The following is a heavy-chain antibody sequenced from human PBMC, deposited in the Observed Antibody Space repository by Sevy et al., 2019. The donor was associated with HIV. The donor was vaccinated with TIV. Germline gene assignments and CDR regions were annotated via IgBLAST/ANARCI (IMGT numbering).Heavy chain of an antibody. Sequence: GGSLRLSCAASGFTFSSYSMNWVRQAPGKGLEWVSSISSRSNYIYYADSVKGRFTISTDNAKNSMYLQMNSLRAEDTAVVSCAREARGGSGYFHDGFDKWGQGTMVTVS. J-gene: IGHJ3*02. D-gene: IGHD3-3*01. CDR2: ISSRSNYI. CDR1: GFTFSSYS. V-gene: IGHV3-21*01. CDR3: AREARGGSGYFHDGFDK.